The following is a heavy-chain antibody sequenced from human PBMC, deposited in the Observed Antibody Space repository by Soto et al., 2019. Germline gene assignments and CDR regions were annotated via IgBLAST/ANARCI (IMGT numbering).Heavy chain of an antibody. CDR2: ISSSSSYI. CDR3: ASGSGAVAGTSDY. J-gene: IGHJ4*02. D-gene: IGHD6-19*01. V-gene: IGHV3-21*01. Sequence: LRLSNAASGFTVSSYSMNWVRQAPGKGLEWVSSISSSSSYIYYADSVKGRFTISRDNAKNSLYLQMNSLRAEDTAVYYCASGSGAVAGTSDYWGQGTLVTAPQ. CDR1: GFTVSSYS.